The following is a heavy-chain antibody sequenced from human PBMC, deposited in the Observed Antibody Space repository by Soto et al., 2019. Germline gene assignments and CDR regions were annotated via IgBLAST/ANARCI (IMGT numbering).Heavy chain of an antibody. CDR3: AKSANYGDYSGFFDY. D-gene: IGHD4-17*01. CDR1: GFTFSSYA. V-gene: IGHV3-23*01. Sequence: EVQLLESGGGLVQPGGSLRLYCAASGFTFSSYARSWVRQAPGKGLAWVSVISVSGGSTYYADSVKGRFTISRDNSKNTLYLQMNSLRAEGTDVYYCAKSANYGDYSGFFDYWGQGTMVTVSS. J-gene: IGHJ4*02. CDR2: ISVSGGST.